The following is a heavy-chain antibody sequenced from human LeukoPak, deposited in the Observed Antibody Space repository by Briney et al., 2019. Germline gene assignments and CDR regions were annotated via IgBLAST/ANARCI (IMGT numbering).Heavy chain of an antibody. V-gene: IGHV5-51*01. CDR1: GYRFSSYW. D-gene: IGHD3-22*01. Sequence: GESLKISCKGSGYRFSSYWIAWVRQMPGKGLEWMGIIYPGDSDSRYSLSFQGQVTFSADNSISTAFLQWSSLKASDTGIYYCARLSDYYDSSGYYYVYWGQGTLVTVSS. J-gene: IGHJ4*02. CDR3: ARLSDYYDSSGYYYVY. CDR2: IYPGDSDS.